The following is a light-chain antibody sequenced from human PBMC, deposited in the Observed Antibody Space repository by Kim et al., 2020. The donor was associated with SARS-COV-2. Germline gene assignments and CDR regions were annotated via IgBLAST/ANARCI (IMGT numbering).Light chain of an antibody. J-gene: IGLJ2*01. Sequence: QSALTQPPSASGSPGQSVTISCTGTSSDIGGYNFVAWYQQHPGKAPKVMIYEVNKRPSGVPDRFSGSKSGNTASLTVSGLQAEDEADYYCSSYAVTQNLVFGGGTQLTVL. CDR1: SSDIGGYNF. CDR2: EVN. V-gene: IGLV2-8*01. CDR3: SSYAVTQNLV.